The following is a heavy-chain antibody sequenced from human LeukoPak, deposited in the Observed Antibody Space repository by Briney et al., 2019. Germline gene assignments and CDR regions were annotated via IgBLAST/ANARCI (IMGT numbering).Heavy chain of an antibody. CDR3: ARDRWFDP. Sequence: SQTLSLTCTVSGGSISSGGNYWSWIRQHPGEGLEWIGYIYYSGSTYYNPSLKSRVTISLDTSKNQFSLKLTSVTAADTAVYYCARDRWFDPWGQGTLVTVSS. CDR1: GGSISSGGNY. CDR2: IYYSGST. V-gene: IGHV4-31*03. J-gene: IGHJ5*02.